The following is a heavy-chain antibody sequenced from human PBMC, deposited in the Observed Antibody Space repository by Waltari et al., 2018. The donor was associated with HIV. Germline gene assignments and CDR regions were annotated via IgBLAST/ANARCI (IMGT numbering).Heavy chain of an antibody. V-gene: IGHV3-74*01. CDR1: GFTLSGDW. Sequence: EVQLVESGVGLVLPGESLRLSCVASGFTLSGDWRHWVRQVPGKRLVWVSRINSDGTTTLYADSVKGRFTISRDDAKNTLYLQMNNLRAEDTAIYYCVTSAPFNYWGQGTLVTVSS. CDR3: VTSAPFNY. CDR2: INSDGTTT. D-gene: IGHD3-10*01. J-gene: IGHJ4*02.